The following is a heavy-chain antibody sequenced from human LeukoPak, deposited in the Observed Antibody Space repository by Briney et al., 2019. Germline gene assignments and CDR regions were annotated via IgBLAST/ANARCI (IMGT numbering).Heavy chain of an antibody. CDR3: ARDSRSSGNYYYYYGMDV. CDR1: GFTVSSNY. D-gene: IGHD6-19*01. CDR2: IYSGGST. V-gene: IGHV3-53*04. J-gene: IGHJ6*02. Sequence: GGSLRLSCAASGFTVSSNYMSWVRQAPGKGLEWVSVIYSGGSTYNADSVKGRFTISRHNSKNTLYLQMNSLRAEDTAVYYCARDSRSSGNYYYYYGMDVWGQGTTVTVSS.